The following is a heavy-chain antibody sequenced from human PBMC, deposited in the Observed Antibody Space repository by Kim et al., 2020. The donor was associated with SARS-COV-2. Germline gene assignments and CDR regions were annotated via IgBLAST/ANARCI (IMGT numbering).Heavy chain of an antibody. Sequence: GGSLRLSCAASGFTFSSYAMSWVRQAPGKGLEWVSAISGSGGSTYYADSVKGRFTISRDNSKNTLYLQMNSLRAEDTAVYYCAKLAENYYGSGSYNLPDYWGQGTLVTVSS. CDR2: ISGSGGST. V-gene: IGHV3-23*01. J-gene: IGHJ4*02. CDR1: GFTFSSYA. CDR3: AKLAENYYGSGSYNLPDY. D-gene: IGHD3-10*01.